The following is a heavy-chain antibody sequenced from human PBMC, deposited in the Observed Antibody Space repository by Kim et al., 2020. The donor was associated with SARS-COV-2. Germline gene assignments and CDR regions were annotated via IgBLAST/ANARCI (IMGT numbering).Heavy chain of an antibody. CDR1: GGSISSYY. CDR2: IYYSGST. D-gene: IGHD1-26*01. Sequence: SETLSLTCTVSGGSISSYYWSWIRQPPGKGLEWIGYIYYSGSTNYNPSLKSRVTISVDTTKNQFSLKLGSVPAADTAVYYCARHTRGLAAAYFQHWGQGTPGTVSP. J-gene: IGHJ1*01. CDR3: ARHTRGLAAAYFQH. V-gene: IGHV4-59*08.